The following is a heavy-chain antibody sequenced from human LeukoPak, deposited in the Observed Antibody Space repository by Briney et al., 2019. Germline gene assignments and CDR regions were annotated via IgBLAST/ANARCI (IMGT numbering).Heavy chain of an antibody. CDR1: GDSIKTSSYY. V-gene: IGHV4-39*07. CDR3: ARGYGTFDF. CDR2: IYYSGNT. J-gene: IGHJ4*02. Sequence: SETLSLTCTVSGDSIKTSSYYWGWVRQPPGKGLEWIGSIYYSGNTYYNPSLKSRVTMSVDRSKNHFSLKLNSVTAADTAVYYCARGYGTFDFWGQGILVTVSS. D-gene: IGHD5-18*01.